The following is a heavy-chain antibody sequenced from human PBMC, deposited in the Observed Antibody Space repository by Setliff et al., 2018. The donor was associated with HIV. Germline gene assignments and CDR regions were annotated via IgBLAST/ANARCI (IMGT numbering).Heavy chain of an antibody. J-gene: IGHJ4*02. Sequence: ETLSLTCSVSGRSISGSGSCWNWVRQAPGKGLEWVSYISSSSSTISYADSVKVRFTISRDNAKNSLYLQMNSLRAEDTAVYYCARDRVGATFIDYWGQGTLVTVSS. V-gene: IGHV3-48*01. CDR1: GRSISGSGSC. CDR3: ARDRVGATFIDY. CDR2: ISSSSSTI. D-gene: IGHD1-26*01.